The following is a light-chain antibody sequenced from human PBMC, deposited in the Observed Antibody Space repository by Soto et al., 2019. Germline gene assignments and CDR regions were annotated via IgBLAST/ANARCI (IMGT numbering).Light chain of an antibody. CDR3: LTWGAGIWV. J-gene: IGLJ3*02. V-gene: IGLV4-69*01. CDR1: SGHTNYA. Sequence: QSVLTQSPSASASLGASVKLTCTLSSGHTNYAIAWHQLQPEKGPRYLMKLNSDGRHIKGDGIPDRFSGSSSGAERYLTLSSLRSEDEADYYCLTWGAGIWVFGGGTKLTVL. CDR2: LNSDGRH.